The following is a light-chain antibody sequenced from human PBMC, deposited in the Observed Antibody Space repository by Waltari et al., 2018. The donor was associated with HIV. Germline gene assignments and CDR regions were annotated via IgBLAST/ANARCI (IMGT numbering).Light chain of an antibody. V-gene: IGKV1-5*03. CDR3: QQYNSDFYT. CDR2: KAS. J-gene: IGKJ2*01. Sequence: VGDRVTITCRASQNVDSWLAWYQQRPGRAPKLLIYKASTLEYGVPARFSGSGSGTDFSLTINGLHPDDFATYFCQQYNSDFYTFGQGTRLDLK. CDR1: QNVDSW.